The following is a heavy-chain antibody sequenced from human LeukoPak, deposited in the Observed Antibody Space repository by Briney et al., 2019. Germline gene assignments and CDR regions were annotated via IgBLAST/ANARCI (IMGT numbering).Heavy chain of an antibody. J-gene: IGHJ4*02. CDR3: ARQSWRSGWYGPFDY. Sequence: SETLSLTCTVSGGSISSGSYYWSWIRQPAGKGLEWIGRIYTSGSTNYNPSLKSRVTISVDTSKNQFSLKLSSVTAADTAVYYCARQSWRSGWYGPFDYWGQGTLVTVSS. D-gene: IGHD6-19*01. CDR2: IYTSGST. V-gene: IGHV4-61*02. CDR1: GGSISSGSYY.